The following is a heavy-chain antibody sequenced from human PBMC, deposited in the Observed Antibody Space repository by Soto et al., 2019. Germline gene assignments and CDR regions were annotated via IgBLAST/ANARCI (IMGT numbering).Heavy chain of an antibody. CDR2: INPNSGGT. D-gene: IGHD2-15*01. CDR1: GYTFTGYY. V-gene: IGHV1-2*04. J-gene: IGHJ4*02. Sequence: GASVKVSCKASGYTFTGYYMHWVRQAPGQGLEWMGWINPNSGGTNYAQKFQGWVTMTRDTSTSTAYMDLTTLRSDDTAVYFCARDPGAASFDFWAQGTLVTVSS. CDR3: ARDPGAASFDF.